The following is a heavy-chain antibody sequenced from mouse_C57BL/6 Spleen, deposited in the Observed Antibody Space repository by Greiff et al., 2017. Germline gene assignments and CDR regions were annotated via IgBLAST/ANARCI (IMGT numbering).Heavy chain of an antibody. CDR3: AAYYSTPAWFAY. CDR2: IDPANGNT. V-gene: IGHV14-3*01. D-gene: IGHD2-5*01. Sequence: VQLKESVAELVRPGASVKLSCTASGFNIKKTYMHWVKQRPEQGLEWIGRIDPANGNTKYAPKFQGKATITADTSSSTAYLQLSSLTSEDTAIYYCAAYYSTPAWFAYWGQGTLVTVSA. CDR1: GFNIKKTY. J-gene: IGHJ3*01.